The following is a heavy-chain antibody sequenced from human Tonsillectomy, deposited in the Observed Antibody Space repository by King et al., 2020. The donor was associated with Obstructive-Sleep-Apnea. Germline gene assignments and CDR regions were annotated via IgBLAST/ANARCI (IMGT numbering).Heavy chain of an antibody. CDR3: AKGVHSSSWS. D-gene: IGHD6-13*01. Sequence: VQLVESGGGVVQPGGSLRLSCAASGFAFSSHGMHWVRQAPNKGREWLTFIRYDGSDIYYADSVKGRFTISRDNSKNTLYLQMNSLRPDDTAVYYCAKGVHSSSWSWGQGTLVIVSS. J-gene: IGHJ5*02. V-gene: IGHV3-30*02. CDR2: IRYDGSDI. CDR1: GFAFSSHG.